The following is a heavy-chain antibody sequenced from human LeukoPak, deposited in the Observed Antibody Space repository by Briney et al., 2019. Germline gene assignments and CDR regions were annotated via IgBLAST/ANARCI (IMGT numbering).Heavy chain of an antibody. CDR1: GYTFTSYG. CDR2: ISAYNGNT. Sequence: ASVKVSCKASGYTFTSYGISWVRQAPGQGLEWMGWISAYNGNTNYAQKLQGRVTMTTDTSTSTAYMELRSLRSDDTAVHYCARVSETYSSGWYGNFDYWGQGTLVTVSS. V-gene: IGHV1-18*01. CDR3: ARVSETYSSGWYGNFDY. D-gene: IGHD6-19*01. J-gene: IGHJ4*02.